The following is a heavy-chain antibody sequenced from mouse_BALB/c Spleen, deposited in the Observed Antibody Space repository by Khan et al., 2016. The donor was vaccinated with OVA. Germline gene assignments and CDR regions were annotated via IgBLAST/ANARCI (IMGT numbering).Heavy chain of an antibody. CDR2: INPCSDYT. V-gene: IGHV1-4*01. J-gene: IGHJ3*01. CDR3: AGCGAYYRSRGWFAV. D-gene: IGHD1-1*01. CDR1: GYTFTSYT. Sequence: QVQLKQSGAELARPGASVKMSCKASGYTFTSYTMHWVKQRPGQGLEWIGYINPCSDYTNYNLKFKDKATLTAVKSSCTAFLQLSSLTSEHSAVSYCAGCGAYYRSRGWFAVWGQGKVVTDSS.